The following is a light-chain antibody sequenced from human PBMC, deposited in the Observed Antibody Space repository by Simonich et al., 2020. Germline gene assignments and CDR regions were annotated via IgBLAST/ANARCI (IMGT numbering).Light chain of an antibody. Sequence: DIQMTQSPSSVSASVGDRVPITCRASQGISSWVAWYQQKPGKAPKILIYDASNLETGVPSRFSGSGSGTDFTFTISSLQPEDIATYYCQQYDNLLQTFGGGTKVEIK. CDR1: QGISSW. J-gene: IGKJ4*01. V-gene: IGKV1-33*01. CDR2: DAS. CDR3: QQYDNLLQT.